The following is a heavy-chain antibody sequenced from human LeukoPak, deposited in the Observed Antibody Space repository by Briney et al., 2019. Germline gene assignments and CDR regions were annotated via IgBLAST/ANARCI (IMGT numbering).Heavy chain of an antibody. J-gene: IGHJ4*02. Sequence: PGGSLRLSCSASGFTFSSYAMHWVRQAPGKGLEWVAVIWYDGSDKYHANSVKGRFTISRDNSKNMLYLQMNSLRAEDTAVYYCASSSGWYLSSDYWGQGTLVTVSS. CDR1: GFTFSSYA. CDR3: ASSSGWYLSSDY. CDR2: IWYDGSDK. D-gene: IGHD6-19*01. V-gene: IGHV3-33*08.